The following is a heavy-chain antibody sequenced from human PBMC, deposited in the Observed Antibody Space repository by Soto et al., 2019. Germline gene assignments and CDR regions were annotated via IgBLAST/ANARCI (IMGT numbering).Heavy chain of an antibody. CDR1: GGSISSSSYY. J-gene: IGHJ4*02. Sequence: SETLSLTCTVSGGSISSSSYYWGWIRQPPGKGLEWIGNIYYSGSTYYNPSLKNRVTIPVDTSKNQFSLKLSSVTAADTAVYYCARQAYYFGSGTYSHLDYWGQGTLVTVSS. CDR3: ARQAYYFGSGTYSHLDY. CDR2: IYYSGST. V-gene: IGHV4-39*01. D-gene: IGHD3-10*01.